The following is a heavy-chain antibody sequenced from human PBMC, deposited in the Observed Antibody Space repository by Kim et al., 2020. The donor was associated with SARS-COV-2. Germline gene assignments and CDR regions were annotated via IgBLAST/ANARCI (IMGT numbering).Heavy chain of an antibody. J-gene: IGHJ4*02. CDR1: GGSFSGYY. CDR3: ARGRRFSWNRSWIQLWFDY. V-gene: IGHV4-34*01. Sequence: SETLSLTCAVYGGSFSGYYWSWIRQPPGKGLEWIGEINHSGSTNYNPSLKSRVTISVDTSKNQFSLKLSSVTAADTAVYYCARGRRFSWNRSWIQLWFDYWGQGTLVTVSS. D-gene: IGHD5-18*01. CDR2: INHSGST.